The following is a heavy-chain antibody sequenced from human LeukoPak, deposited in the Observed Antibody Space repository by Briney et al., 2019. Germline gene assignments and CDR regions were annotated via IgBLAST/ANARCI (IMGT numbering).Heavy chain of an antibody. Sequence: GGSLRLSCAASGFTFSTYWMQWVRQAPGKGLVWVSRISNDGSSTDYADFVKGRFTISRDNAKNTLYLQMNSLRAEDTAVYFCARHLTYGGWNSWGQGTLVTVSS. D-gene: IGHD4-23*01. CDR2: ISNDGSST. V-gene: IGHV3-74*01. J-gene: IGHJ4*02. CDR1: GFTFSTYW. CDR3: ARHLTYGGWNS.